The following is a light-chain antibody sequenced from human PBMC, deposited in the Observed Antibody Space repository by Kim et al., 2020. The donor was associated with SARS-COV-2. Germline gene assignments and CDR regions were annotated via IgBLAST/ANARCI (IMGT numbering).Light chain of an antibody. Sequence: QSITISCNGTSGDIGGHNYVSWYQQHPGKAPKLIIYDVSQRPSGISNRFSGSKSGNTASLTISGLQAEDEADYYCSSYTSSTTYVFGTGTKVTV. CDR1: SGDIGGHNY. V-gene: IGLV2-14*03. CDR3: SSYTSSTTYV. CDR2: DVS. J-gene: IGLJ1*01.